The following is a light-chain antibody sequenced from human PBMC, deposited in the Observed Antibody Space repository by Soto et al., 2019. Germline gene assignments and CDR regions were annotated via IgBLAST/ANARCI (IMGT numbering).Light chain of an antibody. CDR3: ASTTTSSTVL. CDR1: SSDIGAYEH. CDR2: DVR. V-gene: IGLV2-14*03. Sequence: QSALTQPSSMSGSPGQSITISCTGTSSDIGAYEHVSWYQQRPGRAPKVLIYDVRIRPSEVSNRFSGSKSGDTASLTISGLQDEDEAVYYCASTTTSSTVLFGGGTKVTVL. J-gene: IGLJ2*01.